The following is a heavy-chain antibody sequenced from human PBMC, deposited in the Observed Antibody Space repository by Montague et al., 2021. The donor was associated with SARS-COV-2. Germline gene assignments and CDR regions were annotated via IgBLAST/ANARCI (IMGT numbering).Heavy chain of an antibody. CDR1: GGSFSSYY. CDR3: ARGRTGMTVYYYYDYGIDV. D-gene: IGHD1-1*01. CDR2: INQSGST. V-gene: IGHV4-34*01. J-gene: IGHJ6*02. Sequence: SETLSLTCAIYGGSFSSYYWSWIRQPPGKGLEWIGEINQSGSTNYNPSVKSRVTISVDTSKNQFYLRLSSVTAADTAVYYCARGRTGMTVYYYYDYGIDVWGQGTTVTVSS.